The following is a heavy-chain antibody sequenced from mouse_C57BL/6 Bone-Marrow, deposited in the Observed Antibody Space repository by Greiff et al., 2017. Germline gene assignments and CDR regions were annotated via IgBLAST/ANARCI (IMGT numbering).Heavy chain of an antibody. CDR1: GFTFSDYG. J-gene: IGHJ2*01. V-gene: IGHV5-17*01. CDR2: ISSGSSTI. CDR3: ASFFFDY. Sequence: DVMLVESGGGLVKPGGSLKLSCAASGFTFSDYGMHWVRQAPEKGLEWVAYISSGSSTIYYADTVKGRFTISRDNAKNTLFLQMTSLRSEDTAMYYCASFFFDYWSQGTTLTVSS.